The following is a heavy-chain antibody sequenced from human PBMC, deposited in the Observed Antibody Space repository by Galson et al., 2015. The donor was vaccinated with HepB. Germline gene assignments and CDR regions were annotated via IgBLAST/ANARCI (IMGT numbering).Heavy chain of an antibody. D-gene: IGHD1-26*01. CDR2: IWYDGSNK. Sequence: SLRLSCAASGFTFSNFGMHWVRQAPGKGLEWVAVIWYDGSNKYYADSVKGRFTISRDNSKNTLYLHMNSLRAEDTAVYYCAGVWVGATTLDYWGQGTLVTVSS. CDR3: AGVWVGATTLDY. J-gene: IGHJ4*02. V-gene: IGHV3-33*01. CDR1: GFTFSNFG.